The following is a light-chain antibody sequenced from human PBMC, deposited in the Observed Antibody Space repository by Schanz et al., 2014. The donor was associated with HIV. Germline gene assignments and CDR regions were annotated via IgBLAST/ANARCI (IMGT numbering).Light chain of an antibody. CDR2: DVT. V-gene: IGLV2-14*03. Sequence: QSALTQPASVSGSPGQSITISCAGTNSDIGGYNFVSWYQQHPDKAPKLIIYDVTNRPSGISSRFSGSKSGTSASLAITGLEAEDEADYYCQSYDSSLSGSYVFGTGTKLTVL. CDR3: QSYDSSLSGSYV. CDR1: NSDIGGYNF. J-gene: IGLJ1*01.